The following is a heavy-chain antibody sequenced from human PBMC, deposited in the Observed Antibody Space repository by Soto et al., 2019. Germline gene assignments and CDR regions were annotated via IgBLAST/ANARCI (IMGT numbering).Heavy chain of an antibody. CDR3: ARDKRDLRFLEWSYYFDY. J-gene: IGHJ4*02. V-gene: IGHV3-30-3*01. Sequence: GGSLRLSCAASGFTFSSYAMHWVRQAPGKGLEWVAAISYDGSNKYYADSVKGRFTISRDNSKNTLYLELNSLRAEDTAVYYCARDKRDLRFLEWSYYFDYWGQGTLVTVSS. CDR1: GFTFSSYA. D-gene: IGHD3-3*01. CDR2: ISYDGSNK.